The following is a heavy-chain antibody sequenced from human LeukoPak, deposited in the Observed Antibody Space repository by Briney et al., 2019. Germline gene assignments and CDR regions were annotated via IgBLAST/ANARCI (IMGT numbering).Heavy chain of an antibody. J-gene: IGHJ5*02. CDR2: IYWNDDK. CDR3: AHGQKYYDLWSGYGNWFDP. D-gene: IGHD3-3*01. CDR1: GFSLSTSGVG. Sequence: SGPTLVKPTQTLTLTCTFSGFSLSTSGVGVGWIRQPPGKALEWLALIYWNDDKRYSPSLKSRLTITKDTSKNQVVLTMTNMDPVDTATYYCAHGQKYYDLWSGYGNWFDPWGQGTLVTVSS. V-gene: IGHV2-5*01.